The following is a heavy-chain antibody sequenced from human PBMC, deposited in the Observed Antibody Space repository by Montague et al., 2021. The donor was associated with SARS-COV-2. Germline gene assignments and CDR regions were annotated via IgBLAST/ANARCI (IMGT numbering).Heavy chain of an antibody. CDR2: VSNTGST. CDR1: GVSITNYY. CDR3: ARIERGFRRDLVVFDV. V-gene: IGHV4-59*12. Sequence: SETLSLTCSVSGVSITNYYWSWIRQFPGKELEWIGTVSNTGSTNKNPSLMSRVTISRDTSSGQVSMRLRSVTAADTAFYFCARIERGFRRDLVVFDVWGPGTLVTVSS. D-gene: IGHD2-15*01. J-gene: IGHJ3*01.